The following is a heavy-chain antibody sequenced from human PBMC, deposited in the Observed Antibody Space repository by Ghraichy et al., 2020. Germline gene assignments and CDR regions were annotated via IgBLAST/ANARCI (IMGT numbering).Heavy chain of an antibody. CDR2: IAGSGGNT. V-gene: IGHV3-23*01. CDR3: AKEDAVSAVPDY. D-gene: IGHD2-15*01. J-gene: IGHJ4*02. Sequence: GGSLRLSCVASGLIFSSYAMTWVRQAPGKGLEWVSAIAGSGGNTYYADFAEGRFTISRDNSRNTLYLQMNSLRAEDTAVYYCAKEDAVSAVPDYWGQGTLVTVSS. CDR1: GLIFSSYA.